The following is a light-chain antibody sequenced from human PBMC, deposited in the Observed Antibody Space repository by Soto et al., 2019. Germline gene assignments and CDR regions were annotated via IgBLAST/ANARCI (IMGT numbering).Light chain of an antibody. J-gene: IGKJ2*01. CDR1: QSLLHSNGYNY. CDR3: MQALQTPPYT. Sequence: EIVMTQSPVSLPVTPGEPASISCRSSQSLLHSNGYNYLDWYLQKPGQSPQLLIYWGSNRASGVPDRFSGSGSSTDFTLKRSRVEAEDVGVYYCMQALQTPPYTFGQGTKLEIK. CDR2: WGS. V-gene: IGKV2-28*01.